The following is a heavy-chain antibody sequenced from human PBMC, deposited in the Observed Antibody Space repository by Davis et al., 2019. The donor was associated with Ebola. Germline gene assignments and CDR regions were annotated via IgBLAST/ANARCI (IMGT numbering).Heavy chain of an antibody. D-gene: IGHD3-9*01. J-gene: IGHJ6*02. CDR2: ISGSGGST. CDR1: GFTFSSYA. CDR3: AKEFGLRYFVGEGYGMDV. V-gene: IGHV3-23*01. Sequence: GESLKISCAASGFTFSSYAMSWVRQAPGKGLEWVSAISGSGGSTYYADSVKGRFTISRDNSTNTLYLQMNSLRAEDTAVYYCAKEFGLRYFVGEGYGMDVWGQGTTVTVSS.